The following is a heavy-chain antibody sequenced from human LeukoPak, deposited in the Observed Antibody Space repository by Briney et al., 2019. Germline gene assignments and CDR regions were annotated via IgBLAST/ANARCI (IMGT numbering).Heavy chain of an antibody. J-gene: IGHJ4*02. CDR1: GFTFNTYW. CDR3: VRHNYGYDY. Sequence: GGSLRLSCAASGFTFNTYWMHWVRQAPGEGPVWVAHILNDGGSTSYADSVKGRFIISRDNAKNTLSLQMNSLRAEDTAVYYCVRHNYGYDYWGQGTPVTVSS. D-gene: IGHD5-18*01. CDR2: ILNDGGST. V-gene: IGHV3-74*01.